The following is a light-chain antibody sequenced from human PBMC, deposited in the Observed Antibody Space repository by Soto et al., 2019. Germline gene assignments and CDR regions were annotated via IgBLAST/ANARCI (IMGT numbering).Light chain of an antibody. CDR1: QSISRS. V-gene: IGKV3-15*01. CDR3: QQYSPPIT. Sequence: EIVLTQSRGILSVSPRERATLSCRASQSISRSLAWYQQKPGQAPRLLISDASTRATGIPARFSGGGSGTDFTLTISRLEPEDFAVYYCQQYSPPITFGQGTRLEIK. CDR2: DAS. J-gene: IGKJ5*01.